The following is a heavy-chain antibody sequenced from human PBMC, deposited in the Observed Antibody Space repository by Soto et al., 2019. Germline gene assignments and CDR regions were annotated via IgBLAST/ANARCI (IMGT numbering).Heavy chain of an antibody. V-gene: IGHV4-30-4*02. CDR3: ARVRSYGMDV. D-gene: IGHD3-10*01. CDR2: IYYNGRP. Sequence: SDTLSLTCFVAGSYITSDDYYWTWIRQPPGKGLEWIGFIYYNGRPYYTPSPKSRVTISLDTSKNQFSLKLTSATAADTAVYYGARVRSYGMDVWGPGTTVTVSS. J-gene: IGHJ6*02. CDR1: GSYITSDDYY.